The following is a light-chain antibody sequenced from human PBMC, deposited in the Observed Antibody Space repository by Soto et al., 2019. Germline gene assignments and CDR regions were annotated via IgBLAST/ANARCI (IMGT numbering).Light chain of an antibody. Sequence: QSALTQPASVSGSPGQSITISCTGTSSDVGGYNYVSWYQQHPGKAPKLMIYDINNRPSGVSNRFSGSTSGNTASLPISGLQAEDEDDYYCASYTSSTTAVFGSGTKLTVL. CDR2: DIN. J-gene: IGLJ1*01. V-gene: IGLV2-14*01. CDR1: SSDVGGYNY. CDR3: ASYTSSTTAV.